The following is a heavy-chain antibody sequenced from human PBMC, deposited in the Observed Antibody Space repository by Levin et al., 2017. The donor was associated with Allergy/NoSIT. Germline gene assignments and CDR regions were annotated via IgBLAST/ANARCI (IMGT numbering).Heavy chain of an antibody. Sequence: AASVKVSCKASGGTFSSHAINWVRQAPGQGLEWMGGIRPIFGTADYAQKFQGRVTITADESTGTAYMELSSLRSEDTAVYYCSMEANIVVVPAAGDSFDIWGQGTMVTVSS. CDR3: SMEANIVVVPAAGDSFDI. CDR1: GGTFSSHA. V-gene: IGHV1-69*13. CDR2: IRPIFGTA. D-gene: IGHD2-2*01. J-gene: IGHJ3*02.